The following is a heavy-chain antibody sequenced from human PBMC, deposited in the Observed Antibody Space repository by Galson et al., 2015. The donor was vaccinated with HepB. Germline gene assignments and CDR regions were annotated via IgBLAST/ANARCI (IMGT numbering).Heavy chain of an antibody. V-gene: IGHV3-64*01. CDR1: GFTFKNYA. J-gene: IGHJ6*02. Sequence: SLRLSCAASGFTFKNYAMHWVRQAPGKGLEYVSAISRRGDSTSYVPSVQGRFTISRDNSKNMLYLQMGSLRADDMAVYYCARDPTLTAFYYYGMDVWGQGTTVIVSS. CDR3: ARDPTLTAFYYYGMDV. CDR2: ISRRGDST. D-gene: IGHD1-14*01.